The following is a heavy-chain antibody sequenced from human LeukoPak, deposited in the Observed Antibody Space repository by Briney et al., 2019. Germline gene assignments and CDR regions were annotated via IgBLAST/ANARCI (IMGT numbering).Heavy chain of an antibody. J-gene: IGHJ5*02. V-gene: IGHV3-53*01. CDR1: GFTFSSYV. CDR3: ARDKGDYGDPEGFDP. Sequence: GGSLRLSCAASGFTFSSYVMHWVRQAPGKGLEWVSVIYSGGSTYYADSVKGRFTISRDNSKNTLYLQMNSLRAEDTAVYYCARDKGDYGDPEGFDPWGQGTLVTVSS. D-gene: IGHD4-17*01. CDR2: IYSGGST.